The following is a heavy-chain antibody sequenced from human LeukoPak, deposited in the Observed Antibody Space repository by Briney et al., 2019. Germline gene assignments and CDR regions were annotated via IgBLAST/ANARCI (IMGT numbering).Heavy chain of an antibody. CDR3: ARYGSGTYPRFDY. CDR2: IYNSGST. D-gene: IGHD3-10*01. J-gene: IGHJ4*02. V-gene: IGHV4-59*08. Sequence: PSETLSLTCTGSGGSISGYYWSWIRQSPGKGLEWIGYIYNSGSTNYNPSLQSRVTISVDTSKNQFSLNLSSVTAADTAVYYCARYGSGTYPRFDYWGQGTLDTVSS. CDR1: GGSISGYY.